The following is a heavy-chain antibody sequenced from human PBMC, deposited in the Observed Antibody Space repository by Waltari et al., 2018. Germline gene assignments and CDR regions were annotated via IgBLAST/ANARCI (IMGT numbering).Heavy chain of an antibody. CDR1: GFTFSSYA. V-gene: IGHV3-30-3*01. J-gene: IGHJ6*02. D-gene: IGHD3-16*01. Sequence: QVQLVESGGGVVQPGRSLRLSCAASGFTFSSYAMHWVRQAPGKGLEWVAVISDDGSNKYYAGSVKGRFTISRDNSKNTLYLQMNSLRAEDTAVYYCAREGGSPYYYGMDVWGQGTTVTVSS. CDR2: ISDDGSNK. CDR3: AREGGSPYYYGMDV.